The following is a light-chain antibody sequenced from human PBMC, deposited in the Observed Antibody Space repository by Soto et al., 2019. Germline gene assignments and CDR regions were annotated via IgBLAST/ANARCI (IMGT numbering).Light chain of an antibody. CDR2: DAS. Sequence: EIVLTQSPATLSLSPGERATLSCRASQSFSGYLAWYQQKPGQAPRLLIYDASSRATGIPDRFSGTGSETDFTLTISRLEPEDFAVYYCQQYDNSPITFGQGTRLEIK. J-gene: IGKJ5*01. CDR3: QQYDNSPIT. CDR1: QSFSGY. V-gene: IGKV3-20*01.